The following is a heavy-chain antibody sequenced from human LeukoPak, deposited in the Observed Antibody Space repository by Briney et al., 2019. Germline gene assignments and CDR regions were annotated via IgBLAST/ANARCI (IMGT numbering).Heavy chain of an antibody. CDR3: ARALWFGETFPAY. CDR1: GFTFSSYW. D-gene: IGHD3-10*01. J-gene: IGHJ4*02. V-gene: IGHV3-7*01. Sequence: GGSLRLSCAASGFTFSSYWMSWVRQAPGKGLEWVANIKQDGSEKYYVDSVKGRFTISRDNAKNSLYLQTNSLRAEDTAVYYCARALWFGETFPAYWGQGTLVTVSS. CDR2: IKQDGSEK.